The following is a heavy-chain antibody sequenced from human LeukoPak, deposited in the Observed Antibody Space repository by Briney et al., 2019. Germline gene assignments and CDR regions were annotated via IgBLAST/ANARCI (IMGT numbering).Heavy chain of an antibody. CDR2: IKQDGSEK. CDR1: GFTFSSYG. D-gene: IGHD3-22*01. V-gene: IGHV3-7*01. CDR3: VNWLVDY. J-gene: IGHJ4*02. Sequence: PGGSLRLSCAASGFTFSSYGMHWVRQAPGKGLEWVANIKQDGSEKYYVDSVKGRFTISRDNAKNSLYLQMNSLRAEDTAVYYCVNWLVDYWGQGTLVTVSS.